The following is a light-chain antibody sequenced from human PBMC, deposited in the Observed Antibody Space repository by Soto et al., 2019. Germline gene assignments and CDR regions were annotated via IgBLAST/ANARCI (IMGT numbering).Light chain of an antibody. J-gene: IGLJ1*01. CDR2: EVV. CDR1: KNDIGVYDF. Sequence: QSVLTQPPSASGSPGXXXXXXXTGTKNDIGVYDFVSWYQHHPGKAPRLIIYEVVQQPAGVPDRFSGSKSGNTASLTVSGHQAADEADYFCKSYAGSNTYVFGSGTKLTVL. CDR3: KSYAGSNTYV. V-gene: IGLV2-8*01.